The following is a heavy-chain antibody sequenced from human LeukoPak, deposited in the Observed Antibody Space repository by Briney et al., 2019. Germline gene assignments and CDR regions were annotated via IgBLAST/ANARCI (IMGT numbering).Heavy chain of an antibody. Sequence: GGSLRLSCAASGFTFSSYAMSWVRQAPGRGLEWVSVLSGSGGDTHYADSVKGRFTISRDNSKNTLYLQMNSLRAEDTAIYYCAKSRVCYDYWGQGTLVTVSS. CDR2: LSGSGGDT. V-gene: IGHV3-23*01. CDR3: AKSRVCYDY. CDR1: GFTFSSYA. D-gene: IGHD2-8*01. J-gene: IGHJ4*02.